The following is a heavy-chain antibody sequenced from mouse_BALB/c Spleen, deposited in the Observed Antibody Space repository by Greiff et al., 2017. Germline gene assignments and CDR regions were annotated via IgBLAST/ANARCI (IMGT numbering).Heavy chain of an antibody. CDR3: ARSLYYYGSSTGYFDV. Sequence: EVQLQESGPGLVKPSQSLSLTCTVTGYSITSDYAWNWIRQFPGNKLEWMGYISYSGSTSYNPSLKSRISITRDTSKNQFFLQLNSVTTEDTATYYCARSLYYYGSSTGYFDVWGAGTTVTVSS. J-gene: IGHJ1*01. V-gene: IGHV3-2*02. D-gene: IGHD1-1*01. CDR2: ISYSGST. CDR1: GYSITSDYA.